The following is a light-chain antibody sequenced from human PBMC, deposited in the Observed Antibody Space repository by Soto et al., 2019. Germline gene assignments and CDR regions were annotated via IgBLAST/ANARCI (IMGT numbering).Light chain of an antibody. CDR3: QQRSNWPPIA. J-gene: IGKJ5*01. Sequence: EIVMTQSPATLSVSPGERATLSCRVSQSVSSNLAWYQQKPGQAPRLLIYGASSRATGIPDRFSGSGSGTDFTLTISRLEPEDFAVYYCQQRSNWPPIAFGQGTRLE. V-gene: IGKV3D-20*02. CDR2: GAS. CDR1: QSVSSN.